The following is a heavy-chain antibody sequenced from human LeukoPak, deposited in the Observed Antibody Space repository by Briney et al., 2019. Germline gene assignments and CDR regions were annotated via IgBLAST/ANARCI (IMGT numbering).Heavy chain of an antibody. D-gene: IGHD6-13*01. CDR2: IYYSGST. CDR3: ARGDSSSWYGWAVFDY. CDR1: GGSISSYY. V-gene: IGHV4-59*01. J-gene: IGHJ4*02. Sequence: SETLSLTCTVSGGSISSYYWSWIRQPPGKGLEWIGYIYYSGSTNYNPSLKSRVTISVDTSKNQFSLKLSSVTAADTAVYYCARGDSSSWYGWAVFDYWGQGTLVTVSS.